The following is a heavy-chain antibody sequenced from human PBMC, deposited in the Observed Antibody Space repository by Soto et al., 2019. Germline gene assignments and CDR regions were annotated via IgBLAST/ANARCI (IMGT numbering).Heavy chain of an antibody. CDR2: IKSKTDGGTT. Sequence: EVQLVESGGGLVKPGGSLRLSCAASGFTFSNAWMNWVRQAPGKGLEWVGRIKSKTDGGTTDYAAPVKGRFTISRDDLKNTLYLQMNSLKTEDTAVYYCTTAEYYDSSGYLKWGQGTLVTVSS. CDR1: GFTFSNAW. J-gene: IGHJ4*02. D-gene: IGHD3-22*01. V-gene: IGHV3-15*07. CDR3: TTAEYYDSSGYLK.